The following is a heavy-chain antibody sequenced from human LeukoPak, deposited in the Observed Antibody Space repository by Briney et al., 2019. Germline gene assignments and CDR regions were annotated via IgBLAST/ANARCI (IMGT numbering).Heavy chain of an antibody. CDR3: ARGSSSWSPDFDY. D-gene: IGHD6-13*01. Sequence: SETLSLTCTVSGGSISSYYWSWIRQPPGKKLEWIGYIYNTGSTSYNPSLKSRVTITVDTSKNQFSLKVTSVTAADTAVYYCARGSSSWSPDFDYWGQGTLVTVSS. CDR1: GGSISSYY. CDR2: IYNTGST. V-gene: IGHV4-59*01. J-gene: IGHJ4*02.